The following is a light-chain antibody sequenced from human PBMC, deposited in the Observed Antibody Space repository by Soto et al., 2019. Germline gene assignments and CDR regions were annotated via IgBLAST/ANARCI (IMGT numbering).Light chain of an antibody. CDR3: SSYTRRSTHWV. J-gene: IGLJ3*02. CDR2: EVS. CDR1: SSDVGGYNY. Sequence: QSVLTQPASVSGSPGQSITISCTGTSSDVGGYNYVSWYQQHPGKAPKLMIYEVSNRPSGVSNRFSGSKSGNTASLTISGLQAEDEADYYCSSYTRRSTHWVFGGGTKVTVL. V-gene: IGLV2-14*01.